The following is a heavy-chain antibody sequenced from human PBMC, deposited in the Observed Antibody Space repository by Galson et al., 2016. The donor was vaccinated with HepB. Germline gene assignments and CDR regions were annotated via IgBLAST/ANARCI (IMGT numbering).Heavy chain of an antibody. CDR2: IYWDDDK. V-gene: IGHV2-5*02. J-gene: IGHJ5*02. D-gene: IGHD2-15*01. Sequence: PALVKPTQTLTLTCTVSGFSLTTGGVGVGWIRQPPGKALEWLALIYWDDDKRYSPSLKSRVTITKDTSKNQVVLTLTNMDPVDTATYYCAHSTKGARLGSWTGGSGYALDPWGKGTLVTVSS. CDR3: AHSTKGARLGSWTGGSGYALDP. CDR1: GFSLTTGGVG.